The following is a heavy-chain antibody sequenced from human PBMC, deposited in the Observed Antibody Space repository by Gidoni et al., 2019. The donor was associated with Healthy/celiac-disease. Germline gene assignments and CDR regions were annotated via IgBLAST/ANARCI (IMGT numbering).Heavy chain of an antibody. CDR2: IYPGDSDT. D-gene: IGHD5-12*01. Sequence: EVQLVQSGAEVNKPGESLKISCNGSGYSFTRYWIGWVRQMPGKGLEWMGIIYPGDSDTRYSPSFQGQVTISADKSISTAYLQWSSLKASDTAMYYCARPGSGGRGGLRFIGYWGQGTLVTVSS. CDR1: GYSFTRYW. CDR3: ARPGSGGRGGLRFIGY. J-gene: IGHJ4*02. V-gene: IGHV5-51*01.